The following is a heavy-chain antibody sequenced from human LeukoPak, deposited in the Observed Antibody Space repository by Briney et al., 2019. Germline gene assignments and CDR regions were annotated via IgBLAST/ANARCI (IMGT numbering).Heavy chain of an antibody. CDR1: GFTFSSYA. Sequence: PGGSLRLSCAASGFTFSSYAMIWVRQAPGKGLEWVSVISGSGDTTYYADSVKGRFTISRDNSKNTLYLQMNSLRAEDTAVYYCAKAGMIVVVIRFRDIFDYWGQGTLVTVSS. J-gene: IGHJ4*02. D-gene: IGHD3-22*01. CDR2: ISGSGDTT. CDR3: AKAGMIVVVIRFRDIFDY. V-gene: IGHV3-23*01.